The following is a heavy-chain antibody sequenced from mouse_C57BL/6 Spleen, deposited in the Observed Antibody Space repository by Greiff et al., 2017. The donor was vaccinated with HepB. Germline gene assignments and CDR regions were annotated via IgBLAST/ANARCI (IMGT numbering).Heavy chain of an antibody. CDR1: GYTFTSYG. CDR3: VSYDYDGNFDY. D-gene: IGHD2-4*01. J-gene: IGHJ2*01. V-gene: IGHV1-81*01. CDR2: IYPRSGNT. Sequence: QVQLQQSGAELARPGASVKLSCKASGYTFTSYGISWVKQRTGQGLEWIGEIYPRSGNTYYNEKFKGKATLTADKSSNTAYMELRSLTSEDSAVYFCVSYDYDGNFDYWGQGTTLTVSS.